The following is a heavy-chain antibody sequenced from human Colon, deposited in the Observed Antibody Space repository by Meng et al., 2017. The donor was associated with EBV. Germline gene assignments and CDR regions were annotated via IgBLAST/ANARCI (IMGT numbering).Heavy chain of an antibody. J-gene: IGHJ4*02. Sequence: LESGTGRFIPSGSSFLTSGVVCVCISGSILWTWVRQPPGKGLEWIGDIDDSGSTNYNPSLNSRISISLDKSKNHFSLKVNSVTAADTAVYYCARGKQDAWELLAYWGQGALVTVSS. CDR2: IDDSGST. V-gene: IGHV4-4*02. CDR3: ARGKQDAWELLAY. D-gene: IGHD1-26*01. CDR1: CVCISGSIL.